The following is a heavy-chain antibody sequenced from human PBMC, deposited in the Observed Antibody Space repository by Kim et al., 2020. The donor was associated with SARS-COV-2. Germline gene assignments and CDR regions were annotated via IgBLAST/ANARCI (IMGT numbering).Heavy chain of an antibody. V-gene: IGHV3-21*01. CDR3: ARGSYGGWLPKEAFDY. Sequence: DSLKGQSTISRDNAKNSQYLQMNSLRAEDTAVYYCARGSYGGWLPKEAFDYWGQGTLVTVSS. D-gene: IGHD5-12*01. J-gene: IGHJ4*02.